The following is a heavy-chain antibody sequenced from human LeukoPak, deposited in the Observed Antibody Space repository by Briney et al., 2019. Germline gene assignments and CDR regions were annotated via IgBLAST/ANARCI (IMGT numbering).Heavy chain of an antibody. CDR1: GYTFTDCY. CDR2: INPNSGGA. CDR3: ARGSSERDWFDL. D-gene: IGHD1-1*01. Sequence: ASVRVSCKASGYTFTDCYMHWVRQAPGQGLEWMGWINPNSGGANYAQKFQGRVTMTRDTSISTAYMELSSLTSDDTAVYYCARGSSERDWFDLWGQGTLVTVSS. V-gene: IGHV1-2*02. J-gene: IGHJ5*02.